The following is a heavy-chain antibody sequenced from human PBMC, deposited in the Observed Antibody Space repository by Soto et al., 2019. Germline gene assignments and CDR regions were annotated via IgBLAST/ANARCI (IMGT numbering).Heavy chain of an antibody. V-gene: IGHV1-2*04. D-gene: IGHD3-22*01. CDR2: INPNSGGT. J-gene: IGHJ5*02. CDR3: ARDFPIGSITMTVRPGNWFDP. CDR1: GYTFTGYY. Sequence: ASVKVSCKASGYTFTGYYMHWVRQAPGQGLEWMGWINPNSGGTNYAQKFQGWVTMTRDTSISTAYMELSRLRSDDTAVYYCARDFPIGSITMTVRPGNWFDPWGQGTLVTVS.